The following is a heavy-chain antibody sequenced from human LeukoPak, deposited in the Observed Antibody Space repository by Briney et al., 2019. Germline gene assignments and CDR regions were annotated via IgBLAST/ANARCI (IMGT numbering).Heavy chain of an antibody. V-gene: IGHV3-9*01. Sequence: PGRSLRLSCAASGFTFDDYAMHWVRQAPGKGLEWVSGISWNSGSIGYADSVKGRFTISRDNSKNTLYLQMNSLRAEDTAVYYCAKDDFRSHIVATGRGLLSYWGEGTLVTVSS. CDR3: AKDDFRSHIVATGRGLLSY. J-gene: IGHJ4*02. CDR2: ISWNSGSI. CDR1: GFTFDDYA. D-gene: IGHD5-12*01.